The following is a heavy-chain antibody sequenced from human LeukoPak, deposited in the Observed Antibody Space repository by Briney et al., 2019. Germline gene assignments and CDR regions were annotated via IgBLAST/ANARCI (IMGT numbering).Heavy chain of an antibody. CDR1: GYTFIGYY. CDR3: ARDSTLDY. Sequence: ASVKVFCKASGYTFIGYYMHGVRQAPGQGLEWMGWINPSSGGTNYAQKFQGRVTMTRDTSISTAYMEVYRLTSDDTAVYFCARDSTLDYWGQGTLITVSS. CDR2: INPSSGGT. V-gene: IGHV1-2*02. D-gene: IGHD2/OR15-2a*01. J-gene: IGHJ4*01.